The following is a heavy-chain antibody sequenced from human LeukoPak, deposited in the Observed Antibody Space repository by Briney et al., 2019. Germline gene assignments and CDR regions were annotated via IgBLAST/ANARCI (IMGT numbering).Heavy chain of an antibody. J-gene: IGHJ4*02. D-gene: IGHD4-17*01. CDR1: GFTFSDYY. CDR3: ARVGNGDLFFDY. V-gene: IGHV3-11*05. Sequence: GGSLRLSCAASGFTFSDYYMSWIRQAPGKGLEWVSYISSSSSYTNYADSVKGRFTISRDNAKSSLYLQMNSLRAEDTAVYYCARVGNGDLFFDYWGQGTLVTVSS. CDR2: ISSSSSYT.